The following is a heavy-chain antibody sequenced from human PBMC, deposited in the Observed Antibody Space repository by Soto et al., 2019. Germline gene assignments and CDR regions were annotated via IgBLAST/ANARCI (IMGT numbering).Heavy chain of an antibody. J-gene: IGHJ4*02. CDR3: AKKGYDYIWGSYRYNDLFDY. V-gene: IGHV3-23*01. CDR1: GFTFSSYA. Sequence: EVQLLESGGGLVQPGGSLRLSCAASGFTFSSYAMSWVRQAPGKGLEWVSAISGSGGSTYYADSVKGRFTISRDNSKNTLYLQMNSRRAEDTAVYYCAKKGYDYIWGSYRYNDLFDYWGQGTLVTVSS. D-gene: IGHD3-16*02. CDR2: ISGSGGST.